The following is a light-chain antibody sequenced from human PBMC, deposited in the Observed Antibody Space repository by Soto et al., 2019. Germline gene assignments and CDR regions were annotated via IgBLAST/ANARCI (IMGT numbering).Light chain of an antibody. Sequence: IVWTQSPATLCWSPGERATLSCRASRSVSGDYLAWYQQKPGRSPRLLIYGAFNRAGGTPDRFSGSGSGTEFTLNIYRLEPEDFAVYYCQQYGDSPRTFGQGTKVDIK. V-gene: IGKV3-20*01. CDR1: RSVSGDY. J-gene: IGKJ1*01. CDR3: QQYGDSPRT. CDR2: GAF.